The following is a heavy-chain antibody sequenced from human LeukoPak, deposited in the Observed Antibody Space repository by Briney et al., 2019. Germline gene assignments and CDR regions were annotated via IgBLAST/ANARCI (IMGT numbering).Heavy chain of an antibody. CDR1: GGSFSNSLYY. CDR3: ARVLRAASWRSYDY. V-gene: IGHV4-61*01. D-gene: IGHD5-18*01. CDR2: IYYNGDT. J-gene: IGHJ4*02. Sequence: SETLSLTCTVSGGSFSNSLYYWSWIRQPPGKGLEWIGYIYYNGDTNYNPSLKSRVVISIDTSSNQFSLRLNSMTAADTAVYYCARVLRAASWRSYDYWGQGSLVTVSS.